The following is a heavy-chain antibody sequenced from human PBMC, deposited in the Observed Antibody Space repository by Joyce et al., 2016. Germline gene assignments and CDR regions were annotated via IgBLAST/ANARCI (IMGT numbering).Heavy chain of an antibody. V-gene: IGHV3-21*01. J-gene: IGHJ4*02. CDR1: GFTFSSYV. Sequence: EVQLVESGGGLVKPGGSLRLSCAASGFTFSSYVMHWVRQAPGKGLEWVSSISSSSGDIYYADSVKGRFTISRDNAKNSLYLQRNSLRAEDTAVYYCARARGIAARLDYWGQGTLVTVSS. CDR3: ARARGIAARLDY. D-gene: IGHD6-6*01. CDR2: ISSSSGDI.